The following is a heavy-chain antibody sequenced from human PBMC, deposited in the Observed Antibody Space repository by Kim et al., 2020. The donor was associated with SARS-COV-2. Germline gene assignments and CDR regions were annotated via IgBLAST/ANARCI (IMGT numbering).Heavy chain of an antibody. CDR3: ARVSAWWNYGMDV. CDR1: GGSISSYY. J-gene: IGHJ6*02. Sequence: SETLSLTCTVSGGSISSYYWSWIRQPPGKGLEWIGYIYYSGSTNYNPSLKSRVTISVDTSKNQFSLKLSSVTAADTAVYYCARVSAWWNYGMDVWGQGTTVTVSS. CDR2: IYYSGST. V-gene: IGHV4-59*01. D-gene: IGHD2-15*01.